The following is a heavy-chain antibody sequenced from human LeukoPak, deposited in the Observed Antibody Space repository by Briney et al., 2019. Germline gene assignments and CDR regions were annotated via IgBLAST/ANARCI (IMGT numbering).Heavy chain of an antibody. J-gene: IGHJ6*03. CDR2: LNSKTDGRTT. CDR1: GFTFSNAW. Sequence: GGSLRLSCAASGFTFSNAWMSWVRQAPGKGLEWVGRLNSKTDGRTTAYAAPVKGRFTRSRDDSKNQMNLLLNSLKTENTAVYHCTPGGYCSGGSCYHENYYYYYMDVWGKGTTVTVSS. D-gene: IGHD2-15*01. V-gene: IGHV3-15*01. CDR3: TPGGYCSGGSCYHENYYYYYMDV.